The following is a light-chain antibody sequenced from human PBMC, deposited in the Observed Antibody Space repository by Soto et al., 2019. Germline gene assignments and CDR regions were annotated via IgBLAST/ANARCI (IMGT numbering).Light chain of an antibody. CDR2: EVS. CDR3: SLYISSSIYLV. Sequence: QPVLTQPPSVSGSPGQTVSISCTGSSSDVGSHNRVSWYQQPPGTAPKLMIYEVSNRPSGVPDRFSGSKSGNTASLTISGLQAEDEGDYYCSLYISSSIYLVFGGGTKLTVL. V-gene: IGLV2-18*01. CDR1: SSDVGSHNR. J-gene: IGLJ3*02.